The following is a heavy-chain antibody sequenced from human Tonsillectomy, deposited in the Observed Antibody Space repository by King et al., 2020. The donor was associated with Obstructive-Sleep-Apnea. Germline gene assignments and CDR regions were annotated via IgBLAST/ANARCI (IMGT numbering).Heavy chain of an antibody. CDR2: IDPSDSYT. D-gene: IGHD2-2*01. CDR3: ARHTSSTRSMDV. J-gene: IGHJ6*02. CDR1: GYSFTSYW. Sequence: EVQLVESGAEVKKPGESLRISCKGSGYSFTSYWISWVRQMPGNGLEWMGRIDPSDSYTNYSPSFQGHVTISADKSISTAYLQWSSLKASDTAMYYCARHTSSTRSMDVWGQGTTVTVSS. V-gene: IGHV5-10-1*01.